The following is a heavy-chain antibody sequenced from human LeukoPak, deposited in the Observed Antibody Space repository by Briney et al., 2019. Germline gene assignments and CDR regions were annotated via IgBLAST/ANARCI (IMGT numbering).Heavy chain of an antibody. V-gene: IGHV1-2*02. CDR3: ARVTGYDFWSGYYYYYYGMDV. Sequence: GASVKVSCKASGYTFTGYYMHWVRQAPGQGLEWMGWINPNSGGTNYAQKFQGRVTMTRDTSISTAYMELSRLRSDDTAVYYCARVTGYDFWSGYYYYYYGMDVWGQGTTVTVSS. CDR1: GYTFTGYY. D-gene: IGHD3-3*01. J-gene: IGHJ6*02. CDR2: INPNSGGT.